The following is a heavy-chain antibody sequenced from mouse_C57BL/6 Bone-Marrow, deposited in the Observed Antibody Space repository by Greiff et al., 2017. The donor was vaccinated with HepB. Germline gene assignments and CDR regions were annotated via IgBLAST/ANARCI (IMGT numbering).Heavy chain of an antibody. CDR3: ARDKLLYAMDY. Sequence: EVKLVESGGGLVKPGGSLKLSCAASGLTFSSYAMSWVRQTPEKRLEWVATISDGGSYTYYPDNVKGRFTISRDNAKNNLYLQMSHLKSEDTAMYYCARDKLLYAMDYWGQGTSVTVSS. CDR2: ISDGGSYT. CDR1: GLTFSSYA. V-gene: IGHV5-4*01. J-gene: IGHJ4*01.